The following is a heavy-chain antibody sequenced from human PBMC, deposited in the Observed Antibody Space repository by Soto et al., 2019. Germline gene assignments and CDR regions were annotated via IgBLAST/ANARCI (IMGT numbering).Heavy chain of an antibody. CDR3: AREGDYGSGSPDAFDI. CDR1: GFTFSSYA. Sequence: EVQLVESGGGLVQPGGSLRLSCAASGFTFSSYAKHWVRQAPGKGLEYVSAISSNGGSTYYANSVKGRFTISRDNSKNTLYLQMGSLRAEDMAVYYCAREGDYGSGSPDAFDIWGQGTMVTVSS. CDR2: ISSNGGST. V-gene: IGHV3-64*01. D-gene: IGHD3-10*01. J-gene: IGHJ3*02.